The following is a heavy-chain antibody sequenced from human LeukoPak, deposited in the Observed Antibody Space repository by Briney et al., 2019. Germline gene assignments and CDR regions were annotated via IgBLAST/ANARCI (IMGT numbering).Heavy chain of an antibody. CDR3: ARDSYSSSSPIGY. V-gene: IGHV3-7*01. J-gene: IGHJ4*02. CDR1: GFTFSSYW. D-gene: IGHD6-6*01. Sequence: GGSLRLSCAASGFTFSSYWMSWVRQAPGKGLEWVANIKQDGSEKYYVDSVKGRFTISRDNAKNSLYLQMNSLRAEDTAVYYCARDSYSSSSPIGYWGQGTLVTVSS. CDR2: IKQDGSEK.